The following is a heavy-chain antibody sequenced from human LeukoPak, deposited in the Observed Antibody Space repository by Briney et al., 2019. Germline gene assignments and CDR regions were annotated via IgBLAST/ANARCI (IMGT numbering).Heavy chain of an antibody. J-gene: IGHJ4*02. CDR2: IYYSGST. CDR3: ARIGLRYFDPDDY. CDR1: GGSISSSSYY. V-gene: IGHV4-39*07. Sequence: SETLSLTCTVSGGSISSSSYYWGWIRQPPGKGLEWIGSIYYSGSTYYNPSLKSRVTISVDTSKNQFSLKLSSVTAADTAVYYCARIGLRYFDPDDYWGQGTLVTVSS. D-gene: IGHD3-9*01.